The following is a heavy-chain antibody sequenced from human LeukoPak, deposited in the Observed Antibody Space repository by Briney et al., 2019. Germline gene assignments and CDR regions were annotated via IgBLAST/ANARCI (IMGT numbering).Heavy chain of an antibody. CDR1: GFTFSSYG. Sequence: PGGSLRLSCAASGFTFSSYGMHWVRQAPGKGLERVAFIRYDGSNKHYADSMKGRFTISRDNSKNTMYLQMGSLRPEDMGVYYCARAFRPASDPHDFYDFWGRGTTVTVSS. D-gene: IGHD3/OR15-3a*01. CDR2: IRYDGSNK. V-gene: IGHV3-30*02. CDR3: ARAFRPASDPHDFYDF. J-gene: IGHJ3*01.